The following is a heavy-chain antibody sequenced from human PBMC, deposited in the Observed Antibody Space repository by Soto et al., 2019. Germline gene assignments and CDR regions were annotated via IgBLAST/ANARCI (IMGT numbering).Heavy chain of an antibody. CDR1: GFTFSSYA. J-gene: IGHJ4*02. V-gene: IGHV3-30-3*01. CDR3: SRTGYGDYGGPFEC. Sequence: QVQLVESGGGVVQPGRSLRLSCAASGFTFSSYAMHWVRQAPGKGLEWVAVISYDGSNKYYADSVKGRFTISRDNSKNTVYLQKDSLRGEDTGCYYWSRTGYGDYGGPFECWGQGTLVTVSS. D-gene: IGHD4-17*01. CDR2: ISYDGSNK.